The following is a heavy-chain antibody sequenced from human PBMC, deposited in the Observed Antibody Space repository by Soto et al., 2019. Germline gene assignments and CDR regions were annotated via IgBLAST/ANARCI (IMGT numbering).Heavy chain of an antibody. Sequence: SVKLSSKASGDTITSYYSKWVRQATGQGLEWMGWMNPNSGNTGYAQKFQGRVTMTRNTSISTAYMELSSLRSEDTAVYYCARGPGLEWLLEDYYYYYYYMDVWGKGTTVTVSS. J-gene: IGHJ6*03. CDR3: ARGPGLEWLLEDYYYYYYYMDV. CDR1: GDTITSYY. D-gene: IGHD3-3*01. V-gene: IGHV1-8*01. CDR2: MNPNSGNT.